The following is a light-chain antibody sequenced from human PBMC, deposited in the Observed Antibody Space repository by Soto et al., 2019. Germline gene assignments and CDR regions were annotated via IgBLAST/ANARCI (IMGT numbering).Light chain of an antibody. CDR3: QQRSNWPPPIT. CDR2: GVY. CDR1: QSVSSN. Sequence: DIVMTESPTILSVSPGERATLSCRASQSVSSNLAWYQQKPGQAPRLLIYGVYTRAPGIPARFSGSGSGTDFTLTISSLEPEDFAVYYCQQRSNWPPPITFGQGTRLEIK. J-gene: IGKJ5*01. V-gene: IGKV3-11*01.